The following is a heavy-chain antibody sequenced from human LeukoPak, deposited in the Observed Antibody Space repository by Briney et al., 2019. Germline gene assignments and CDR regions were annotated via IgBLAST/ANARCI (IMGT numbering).Heavy chain of an antibody. CDR2: ISGSGGST. V-gene: IGHV3-23*01. D-gene: IGHD2-15*01. J-gene: IGHJ1*01. CDR1: GFTFSSYA. CDR3: AKLPKLVVVGKKYFQH. Sequence: GGSLRLSCAASGFTFSSYAMSWVRQAPGKGLEWVSAISGSGGSTYYADSVKGRFTISRDNSKNTLYLQMNSLRAEDTAVYYCAKLPKLVVVGKKYFQHWGQGTLVTVSS.